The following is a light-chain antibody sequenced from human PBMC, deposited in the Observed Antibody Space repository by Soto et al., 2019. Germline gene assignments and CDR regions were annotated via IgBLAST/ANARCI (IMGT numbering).Light chain of an antibody. CDR3: QQYNNWIT. V-gene: IGKV3-15*01. J-gene: IGKJ5*01. Sequence: EIVLTQSPASLSLSPGERATLSCRASQSVDSYLAWYQQKPGQAPRLLIYGASTRATGIPARFSGSGSGTEFTLTISSLQSEDFAVYYCQQYNNWITFGQGTRLEIK. CDR1: QSVDSY. CDR2: GAS.